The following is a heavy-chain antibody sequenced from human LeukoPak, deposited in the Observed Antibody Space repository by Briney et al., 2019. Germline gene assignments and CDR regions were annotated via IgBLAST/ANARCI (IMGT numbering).Heavy chain of an antibody. Sequence: ASVKVSCKASGNTLTSNGITWVRQAPGQGLEWIGWISAYNGNTNYAQKLQNRVTMTTDRSTSTAYMELRSLRSDDTAVYYCASGGLRITIFGVATGGHFDYWGQGTLVTVSS. CDR1: GNTLTSNG. D-gene: IGHD3-3*01. CDR3: ASGGLRITIFGVATGGHFDY. V-gene: IGHV1-18*01. J-gene: IGHJ4*02. CDR2: ISAYNGNT.